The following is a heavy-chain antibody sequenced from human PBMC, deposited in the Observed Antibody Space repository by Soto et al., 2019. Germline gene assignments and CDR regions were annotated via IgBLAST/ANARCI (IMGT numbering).Heavy chain of an antibody. V-gene: IGHV3-23*01. CDR2: ISGSGSST. J-gene: IGHJ6*02. CDR3: AKDLYGGDNYYHGMDV. Sequence: EVQLLESGGGLVQPGGSLRLSCAASGFTFSSYAMSWARQAPGKGLEWVSAISGSGSSTYYAESVKGRFTISRDNSKNTLYLQMNSLRGEDTAVYHCAKDLYGGDNYYHGMDVWGQGTTVTVSS. D-gene: IGHD2-2*02. CDR1: GFTFSSYA.